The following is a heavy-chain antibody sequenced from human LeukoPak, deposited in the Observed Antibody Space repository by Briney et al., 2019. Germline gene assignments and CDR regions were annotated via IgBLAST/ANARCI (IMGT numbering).Heavy chain of an antibody. CDR1: GGSLSGYY. D-gene: IGHD3-3*01. J-gene: IGHJ4*02. CDR3: ARGPRTITIFGVVSQRTHPHDY. CDR2: INHSGST. Sequence: SETLSLTCAVYGGSLSGYYWSWIRQPPGKGLEWIGEINHSGSTNFNPSLKSRVTISVDTSKNQFSLKLSSVTAADTAVYYCARGPRTITIFGVVSQRTHPHDYWGQGTLVTVSS. V-gene: IGHV4-34*01.